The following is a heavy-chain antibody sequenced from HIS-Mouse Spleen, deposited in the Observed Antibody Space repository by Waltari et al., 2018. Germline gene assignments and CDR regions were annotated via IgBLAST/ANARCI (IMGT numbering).Heavy chain of an antibody. D-gene: IGHD2-15*01. CDR3: AREGYCSGGSCYSRY. J-gene: IGHJ4*02. V-gene: IGHV1-69*04. CDR2: IIPILGIA. Sequence: QVQLVQSGADVKKPGSAVKVSCKASGGTFSSYAISWVRRAPGQGLEWMGRIIPILGIANYAQKFQGRVTITADKSTSTAYMELSSLRSEDTAVYYCAREGYCSGGSCYSRYWGQGTLVTVSS. CDR1: GGTFSSYA.